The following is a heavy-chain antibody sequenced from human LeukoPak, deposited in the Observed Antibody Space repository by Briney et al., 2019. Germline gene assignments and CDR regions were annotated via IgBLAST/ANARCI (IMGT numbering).Heavy chain of an antibody. D-gene: IGHD2-2*01. Sequence: SETLSLTCTVSGGSINSYYWTWIRQPPGKALEWIGYIYYSGSTYYNPSLKSRVTISLDTSKNQFSLKLSSVTAADTPVYYCARDATPFSTQNGFDPWGQGPPVTVSS. CDR1: GGSINSYY. CDR2: IYYSGST. V-gene: IGHV4-59*01. J-gene: IGHJ5*02. CDR3: ARDATPFSTQNGFDP.